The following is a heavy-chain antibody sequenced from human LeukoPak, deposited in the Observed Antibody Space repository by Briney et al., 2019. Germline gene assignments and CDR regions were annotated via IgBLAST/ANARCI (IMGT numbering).Heavy chain of an antibody. D-gene: IGHD6-19*01. CDR2: INPDSGGT. Sequence: ASVKVSCKASGYSLIGYYMHWVRQAPGQGLEWMGWINPDSGGTKYAQKFQGRVTMTRDTSISTAYMELSNLRSDDTAVYYCAGYASGWYLDYWGQGTLVTVSS. CDR1: GYSLIGYY. J-gene: IGHJ4*02. CDR3: AGYASGWYLDY. V-gene: IGHV1-2*02.